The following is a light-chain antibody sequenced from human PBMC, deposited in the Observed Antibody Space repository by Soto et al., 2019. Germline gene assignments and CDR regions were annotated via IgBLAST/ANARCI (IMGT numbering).Light chain of an antibody. V-gene: IGKV3-20*01. CDR1: QSVSSSY. CDR3: QQYGNSPFT. CDR2: GAS. J-gene: IGKJ4*01. Sequence: DIVLTQSPGTLSLSPGERATLSCRTSQSVSSSYLAWYQHKPGQAPRHLIYGASSRATGIPDRFSGSGSGTDFTLTISRLEPEDFAVYYCQQYGNSPFTFGGGTKVEIK.